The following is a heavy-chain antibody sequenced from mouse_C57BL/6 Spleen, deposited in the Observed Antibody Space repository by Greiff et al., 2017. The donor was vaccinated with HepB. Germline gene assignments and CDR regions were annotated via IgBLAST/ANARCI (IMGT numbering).Heavy chain of an antibody. J-gene: IGHJ2*01. CDR1: GFTFSDYG. D-gene: IGHD2-3*01. Sequence: EVKLVESGGGLVKPGGSLKLSCAASGFTFSDYGMHWVRQAPEKGLEWVAYISSGSSTIYYADTVKGRFTISRDNAKNTLFLQMTSLRSEDTAMYYCARPYDGYSYYFDYWGQGTTLTVSS. CDR2: ISSGSSTI. CDR3: ARPYDGYSYYFDY. V-gene: IGHV5-17*01.